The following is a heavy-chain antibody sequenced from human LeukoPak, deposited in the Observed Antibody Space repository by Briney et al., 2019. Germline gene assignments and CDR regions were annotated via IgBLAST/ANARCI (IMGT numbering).Heavy chain of an antibody. J-gene: IGHJ4*02. D-gene: IGHD3-10*01. Sequence: GGSLRLSCVASGFTFSSYAVSWVRQAPGKGLEWVSGISGSGGSTYYADFVKGRFTISRDNSKNTLYLQMNSLRAEDTAVYYCARALWFGEFLFDYWGQGTLVTVSS. CDR2: ISGSGGST. CDR1: GFTFSSYA. V-gene: IGHV3-23*01. CDR3: ARALWFGEFLFDY.